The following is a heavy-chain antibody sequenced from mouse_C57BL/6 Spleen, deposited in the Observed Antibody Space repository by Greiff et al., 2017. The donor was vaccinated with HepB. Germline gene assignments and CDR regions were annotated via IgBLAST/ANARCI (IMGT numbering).Heavy chain of an antibody. J-gene: IGHJ3*01. V-gene: IGHV3-6*01. CDR1: GYSITSGYY. CDR3: ARGTYYSNSWFAY. Sequence: VQLQQSGPGLVKPSQSLSLTCSVTGYSITSGYYWNWIRQFPGNKLEWMGYISYDGSNNYNPSLNNRISITRDTSKNQFFLKLNSVTTEDTATYYCARGTYYSNSWFAYWGQGTLVTVSA. CDR2: ISYDGSN. D-gene: IGHD2-5*01.